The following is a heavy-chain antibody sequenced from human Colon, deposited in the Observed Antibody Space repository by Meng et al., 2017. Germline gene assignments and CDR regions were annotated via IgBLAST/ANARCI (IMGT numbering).Heavy chain of an antibody. Sequence: QVQLQQSGSGLVKPSQTLSLTCVMSGDSVSSNTAAWNWIRQSPSRGLEWLGRTYYRSKWYNEYAVSVKSRMTFNADTSKNQVSLQVNSVTPEDTAVYYCARDHGYSYGLPLDYWGQGILVTVSS. CDR1: GDSVSSNTAA. J-gene: IGHJ4*02. CDR2: TYYRSKWYN. D-gene: IGHD5-18*01. V-gene: IGHV6-1*01. CDR3: ARDHGYSYGLPLDY.